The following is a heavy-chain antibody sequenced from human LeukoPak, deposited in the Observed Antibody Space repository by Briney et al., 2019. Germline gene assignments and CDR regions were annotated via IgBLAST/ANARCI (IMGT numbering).Heavy chain of an antibody. V-gene: IGHV3-53*01. D-gene: IGHD2-2*01. Sequence: GGSLRLSCAASGFIVSSNYMTWVRQAPGKGLEWVSLIYSGGTTYYADSVKGRFTISRDNSKNTLYLQMNSLRAEDTAVYYCARDIDCSSTSCYPFDYWGQGTLVTVSS. CDR3: ARDIDCSSTSCYPFDY. CDR2: IYSGGTT. J-gene: IGHJ4*02. CDR1: GFIVSSNY.